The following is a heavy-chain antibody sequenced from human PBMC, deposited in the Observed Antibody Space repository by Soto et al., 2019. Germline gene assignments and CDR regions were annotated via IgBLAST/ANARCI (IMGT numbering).Heavy chain of an antibody. V-gene: IGHV4-4*02. Sequence: QVQLQESGPGLVKPSGPLSLTCAVSSGSITSSNWWRWVRQPPGKGLEWIGEVSHTGNTNYIPSIKSRVTISVDKSRNQFSLRLSAVTAADTAVYYCARNRYGGYDFDYWGQGTLVTVSS. J-gene: IGHJ4*02. D-gene: IGHD5-12*01. CDR1: SGSITSSNW. CDR2: VSHTGNT. CDR3: ARNRYGGYDFDY.